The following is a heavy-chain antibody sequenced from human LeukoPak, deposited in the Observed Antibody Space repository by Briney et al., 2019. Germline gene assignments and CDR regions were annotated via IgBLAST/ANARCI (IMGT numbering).Heavy chain of an antibody. Sequence: SETLSLTCTVSGGSISGYYWSWIRQPPGKGLEWIGYIYYSGSTNYNPSLKSRVTISVDTSKNQFSLKLSSVTAADTAVYYCARGPWFGESPYYFDYWGQGTLVAVSS. J-gene: IGHJ4*02. V-gene: IGHV4-59*01. CDR2: IYYSGST. CDR1: GGSISGYY. CDR3: ARGPWFGESPYYFDY. D-gene: IGHD3-10*01.